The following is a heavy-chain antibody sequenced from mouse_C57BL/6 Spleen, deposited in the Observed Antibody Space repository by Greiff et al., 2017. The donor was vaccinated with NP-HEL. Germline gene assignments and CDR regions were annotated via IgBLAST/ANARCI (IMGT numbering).Heavy chain of an antibody. J-gene: IGHJ4*01. CDR2: INPYNGDT. CDR3: AVYYYGSSDDYYAMDY. CDR1: GYSFTGYF. D-gene: IGHD1-1*01. V-gene: IGHV1-20*01. Sequence: VQLQQSGPELVKPGDSVKISCKASGYSFTGYFMNWVMQSPGKSLEWIGRINPYNGDTFYNQKFKGKATLTVDKSSSTAHMELRRLTTEDSAVYYCAVYYYGSSDDYYAMDYWGQGTSVTVSS.